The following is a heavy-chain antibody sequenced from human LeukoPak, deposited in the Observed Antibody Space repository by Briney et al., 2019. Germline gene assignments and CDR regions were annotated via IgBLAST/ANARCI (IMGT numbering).Heavy chain of an antibody. Sequence: GASVKVSCKASGYTFTTYYMHWVRQAPGQGLEWMGMINPSGGGTSYAQKFQGRVTMPRDTSTSTVYMELSSLRSEDTAMYYCAREGVGGMSWYFDYWGQGTLVTVSS. D-gene: IGHD1-26*01. CDR2: INPSGGGT. CDR1: GYTFTTYY. V-gene: IGHV1-46*01. J-gene: IGHJ4*02. CDR3: AREGVGGMSWYFDY.